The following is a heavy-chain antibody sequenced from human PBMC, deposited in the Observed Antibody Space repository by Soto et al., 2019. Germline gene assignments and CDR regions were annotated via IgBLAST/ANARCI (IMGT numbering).Heavy chain of an antibody. V-gene: IGHV2-5*02. J-gene: IGHJ4*02. CDR1: GFSLSTSGVG. D-gene: IGHD3-22*01. CDR2: IYWDDDK. CDR3: AHQRGTMVIVVEEPFFDY. Sequence: QITLKESGPTLMKPTQTLTLTCTFSGFSLSTSGVGVGWIRQPPGKALEWLAVIYWDDDKDYSASLKSRLTITQDTSKNQVVLTMTNMDPVDTATYYCAHQRGTMVIVVEEPFFDYWGQGILVTVSS.